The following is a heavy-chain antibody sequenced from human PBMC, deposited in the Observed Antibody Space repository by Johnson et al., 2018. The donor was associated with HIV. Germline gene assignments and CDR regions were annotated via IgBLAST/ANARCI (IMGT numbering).Heavy chain of an antibody. Sequence: VQLVESGGGVVQPGRSLRLSCVASGFTVSGNYMTWVRQAPGKGLEWVSAISGSGGSTYYADSVKGRFTISRDNSKNTLYLQMNSRRAEDTAVYYCARDKQWLDAFDIWGQGTMVTVSS. J-gene: IGHJ3*02. CDR1: GFTVSGNY. V-gene: IGHV3-23*04. CDR2: ISGSGGST. D-gene: IGHD6-19*01. CDR3: ARDKQWLDAFDI.